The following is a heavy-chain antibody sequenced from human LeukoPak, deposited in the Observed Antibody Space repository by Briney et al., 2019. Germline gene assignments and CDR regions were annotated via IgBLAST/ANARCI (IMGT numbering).Heavy chain of an antibody. V-gene: IGHV5-51*01. CDR3: ARRAIIQGTSALDF. D-gene: IGHD3-3*01. Sequence: GESLNISCKSSGYTFTHDWIGWVRQMPGKGLEWMGIIYPRDSTTRYSPAFEGQVTISVDKSITTAYLQWSSLKASDTAMYYCARRAIIQGTSALDFWGQGTVVIVSS. CDR2: IYPRDSTT. J-gene: IGHJ4*02. CDR1: GYTFTHDW.